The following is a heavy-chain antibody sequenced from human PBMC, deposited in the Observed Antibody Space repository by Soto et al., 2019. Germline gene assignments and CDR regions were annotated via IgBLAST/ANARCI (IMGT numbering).Heavy chain of an antibody. CDR1: GGSISSSSCH. Sequence: SETLSLTCTVSGGSISSSSCHWGWIRQPPGKGLEWIASIKYSGTTFYNPSLKSRVTLSVDTSKNQFALKLSSVTAAEMAIYYCARHGITGSNYDAFDFWGQGTMVTVSS. CDR3: ARHGITGSNYDAFDF. D-gene: IGHD1-26*01. J-gene: IGHJ3*01. CDR2: IKYSGTT. V-gene: IGHV4-39*01.